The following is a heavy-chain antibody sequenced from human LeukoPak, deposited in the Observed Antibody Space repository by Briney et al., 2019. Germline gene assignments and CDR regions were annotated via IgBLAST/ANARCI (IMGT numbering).Heavy chain of an antibody. CDR3: ARVDRARTAGYSSSWYFDY. CDR1: GGSISSYY. Sequence: SETLSLTCTVSGGSISSYYWSWIRQPAGKGLEWIWRIYTSGSTNYNPSLKSRVTMSVDTSKNRFSLKVSAVTAADTAVYYCARVDRARTAGYSSSWYFDYWGQGTLVTVSS. V-gene: IGHV4-4*07. J-gene: IGHJ4*02. CDR2: IYTSGST. D-gene: IGHD6-13*01.